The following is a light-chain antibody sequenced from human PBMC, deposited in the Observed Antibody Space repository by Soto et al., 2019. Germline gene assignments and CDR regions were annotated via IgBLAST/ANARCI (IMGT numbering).Light chain of an antibody. CDR2: AAS. V-gene: IGKV1-39*01. Sequence: DIQMTQSPSSLSASVGDRVTITCRASQSISIHLNWYQQNPGKAPKLLIYAASSLQGGVPSRFSGSGSGTDFTLTISSLQPEDFADYYCQQSYSIPWTFGQGTKVEIK. J-gene: IGKJ1*01. CDR3: QQSYSIPWT. CDR1: QSISIH.